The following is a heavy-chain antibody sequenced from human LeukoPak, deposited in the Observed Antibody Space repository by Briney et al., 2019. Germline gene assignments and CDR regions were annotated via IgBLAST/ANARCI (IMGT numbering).Heavy chain of an antibody. CDR2: IYYSGNT. CDR3: ARFVVRNWFDP. D-gene: IGHD6-6*01. V-gene: IGHV4-39*07. Sequence: PSETLSLTCTVSGGSISSSSYYWGWIRQPPGKGLEWIGSIYYSGNTYYNPSLKSRVTISVDTSKNQFSLKLSSVTAADTAVYYCARFVVRNWFDPWGQGTLVTVSS. J-gene: IGHJ5*02. CDR1: GGSISSSSYY.